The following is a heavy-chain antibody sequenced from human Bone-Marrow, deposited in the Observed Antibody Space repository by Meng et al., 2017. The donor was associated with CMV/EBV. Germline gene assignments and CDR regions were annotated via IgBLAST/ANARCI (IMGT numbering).Heavy chain of an antibody. CDR1: GYTFTSYD. CDR2: MNPNSGNI. V-gene: IGHV1-8*03. J-gene: IGHJ6*02. CDR3: ARERGYYYGMDV. Sequence: ASVKVSCKASGYTFTSYDINWVRQATGQGLEWMGWMNPNSGNIGYAQKFQGRVTITRNTSISTAYMELSSLRSEDTAVYYCARERGYYYGMDVWGQGTTVTVSS.